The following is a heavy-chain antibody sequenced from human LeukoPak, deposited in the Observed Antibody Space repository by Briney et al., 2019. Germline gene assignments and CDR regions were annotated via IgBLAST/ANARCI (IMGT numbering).Heavy chain of an antibody. CDR2: ISSSSSYI. D-gene: IGHD7-27*01. CDR3: ARELAGGSFDY. J-gene: IGHJ4*02. CDR1: GFTFSSYS. V-gene: IGHV3-21*01. Sequence: GGSLRLSCAASGFTFSSYSMNWVRQAPGKGLEWVSSISSSSSYIYYADSVKGQFTISRDNAKNSLYLQMNSLRAEDTAVYYCARELAGGSFDYWGQGTLVTVSS.